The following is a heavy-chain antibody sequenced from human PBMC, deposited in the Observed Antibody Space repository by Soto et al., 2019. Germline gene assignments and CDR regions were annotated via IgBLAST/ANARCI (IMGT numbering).Heavy chain of an antibody. J-gene: IGHJ6*02. CDR3: ARVQPLPCGGVYYYGMDV. CDR2: IYHSGST. CDR1: GGSISSSNW. Sequence: SETLSLTCAVSGGSISSSNWWSWVRQPPGKGLEWIGEIYHSGSTNYNPSLKSRVTISVDKSKNQFSLKLSSVTAADTAVYYCARVQPLPCGGVYYYGMDVWGQGTTVTVSS. D-gene: IGHD3-16*01. V-gene: IGHV4-4*02.